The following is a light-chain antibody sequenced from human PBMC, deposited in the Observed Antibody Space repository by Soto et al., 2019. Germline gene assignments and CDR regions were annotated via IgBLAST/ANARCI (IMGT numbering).Light chain of an antibody. Sequence: DIEMTQSPSSVSASVGDRVTITCRASQDINRWLAWYQQKPGKAPNLLIYAASTLQGGVPPRFSGSGTGTDFTLTINRLQPEDFVTYYCQQAKSFPLTLGGGTKVEIK. J-gene: IGKJ4*01. CDR3: QQAKSFPLT. CDR1: QDINRW. V-gene: IGKV1-12*01. CDR2: AAS.